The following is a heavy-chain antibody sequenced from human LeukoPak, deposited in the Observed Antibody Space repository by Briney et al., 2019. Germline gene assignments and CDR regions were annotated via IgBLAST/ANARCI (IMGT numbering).Heavy chain of an antibody. D-gene: IGHD5-18*01. CDR1: GGSLSGYY. V-gene: IGHV4-34*01. J-gene: IGHJ5*02. CDR3: AREVEDTAMVTSWFDP. Sequence: PSETLSLTCAVYGGSLSGYYWSWIRQSPGKGLEWIGEINRGGITKYNPSLKSRVTISLGTSYNQFSLKLTSVTAADTAMYYCAREVEDTAMVTSWFDPWGQGTLVTVSS. CDR2: INRGGIT.